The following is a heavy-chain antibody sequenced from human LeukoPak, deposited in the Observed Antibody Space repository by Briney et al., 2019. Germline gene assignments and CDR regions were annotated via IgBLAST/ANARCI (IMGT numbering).Heavy chain of an antibody. CDR3: ARGRQQQLVRPPYYYYYMDV. V-gene: IGHV4-34*01. CDR2: INHSGTT. CDR1: VGSFSDYY. D-gene: IGHD6-13*01. J-gene: IGHJ6*03. Sequence: KPSETLSLTCAVYVGSFSDYYWSWIRQPPGKGLEWIGEINHSGTTNYNPSLKSRVTISVDTSKNQFSLKLSSVTAADTAVYYCARGRQQQLVRPPYYYYYMDVWGKGTTVTVSS.